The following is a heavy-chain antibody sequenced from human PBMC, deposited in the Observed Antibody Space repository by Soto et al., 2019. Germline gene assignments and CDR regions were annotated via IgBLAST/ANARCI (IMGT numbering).Heavy chain of an antibody. CDR3: ARDRQVGIAAAGNNYYYYYGMDV. V-gene: IGHV6-1*01. CDR1: GDSVSSNSAA. Sequence: PSQTLSLTCVISGDSVSSNSAAWNWIRQSPSRGLEWLGRTYYRSKWYNDYAVSVKSRITINPDTSKNQFSLQLNSVTPEDTAVYYCARDRQVGIAAAGNNYYYYYGMDVWGQGTTVT. D-gene: IGHD6-13*01. CDR2: TYYRSKWYN. J-gene: IGHJ6*02.